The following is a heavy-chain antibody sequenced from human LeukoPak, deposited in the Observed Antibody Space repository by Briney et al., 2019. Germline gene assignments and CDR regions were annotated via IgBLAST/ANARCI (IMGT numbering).Heavy chain of an antibody. J-gene: IGHJ4*02. CDR3: ARGRGPLGF. CDR2: IQHTGTT. Sequence: SGTLSLTCAVSSGSISSSNWWTWVRQPPGEGLEWIGEIQHTGTTDYSPSLKSRVTMSLDKSKNQFSLKLTSLTAADTAVYYCARGRGPLGFWGQGILVTVSS. V-gene: IGHV4-4*02. D-gene: IGHD3-16*01. CDR1: SGSISSSNW.